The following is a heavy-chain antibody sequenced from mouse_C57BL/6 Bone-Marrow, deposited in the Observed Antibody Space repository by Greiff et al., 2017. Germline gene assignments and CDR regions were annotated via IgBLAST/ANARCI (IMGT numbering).Heavy chain of an antibody. Sequence: QVQLQQPGPELVKPGTSVKVSCKASGYAFTNYLIEWVKQRPGQGLEWIGVINPGSGGTNYNEKFKGKATLHADKSSSTAYMQLSSLTSEDSAVYFCAIYDCMDYWGQGTLVTVSA. V-gene: IGHV1-54*01. CDR2: INPGSGGT. J-gene: IGHJ3*01. D-gene: IGHD2-12*01. CDR3: AIYDCMDY. CDR1: GYAFTNYL.